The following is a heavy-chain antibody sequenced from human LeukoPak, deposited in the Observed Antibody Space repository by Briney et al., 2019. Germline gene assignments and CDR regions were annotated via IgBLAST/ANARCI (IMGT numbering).Heavy chain of an antibody. CDR3: ARAAARLFDY. CDR2: ISGTGITI. J-gene: IGHJ4*02. D-gene: IGHD6-6*01. Sequence: GGSLRLSCAASGFTFSSYEMNWVRQAPGKGLEWVSFISGTGITIFYADSAKGRFTISRDNARNSLYLQMNSLRAEDTAVYYCARAAARLFDYWGQGTLVTVSS. V-gene: IGHV3-48*03. CDR1: GFTFSSYE.